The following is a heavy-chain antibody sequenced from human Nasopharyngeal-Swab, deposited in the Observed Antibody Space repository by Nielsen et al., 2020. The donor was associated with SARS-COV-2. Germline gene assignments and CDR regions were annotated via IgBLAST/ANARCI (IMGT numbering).Heavy chain of an antibody. CDR2: IVVGSGNT. V-gene: IGHV1-58*01. CDR1: GFTFTSSA. D-gene: IGHD3-22*01. J-gene: IGHJ3*02. CDR3: AASPNDYDSSGYPFDI. Sequence: SVKVSCKASGFTFTSSAVQWVRQARGQRLEWIGWIVVGSGNTNYAQKFQERVTITRDMSASTAYMELSSLRSEDTAVYYCAASPNDYDSSGYPFDIWGQGTMVTVS.